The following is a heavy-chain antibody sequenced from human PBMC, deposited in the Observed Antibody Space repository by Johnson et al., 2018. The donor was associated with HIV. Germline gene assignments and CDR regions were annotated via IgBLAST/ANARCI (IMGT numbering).Heavy chain of an antibody. CDR3: ARRDRSYDILNGYYQGDAFDS. Sequence: EQLVESGGGVVQHGRSLRLSCAASGFTFSSYWMSWVRQAPGKGLEWVANIKQDGSEKYYVDSVKGRFTISRDNAKNSLYLQMNSLRAEDTAVYYCARRDRSYDILNGYYQGDAFDSWGQGTIVTVSS. D-gene: IGHD3-9*01. CDR2: IKQDGSEK. CDR1: GFTFSSYW. J-gene: IGHJ3*02. V-gene: IGHV3-7*01.